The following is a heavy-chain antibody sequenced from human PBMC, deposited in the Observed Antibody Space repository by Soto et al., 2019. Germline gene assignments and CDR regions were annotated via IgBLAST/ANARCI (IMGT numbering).Heavy chain of an antibody. CDR3: ARLHCHSLNCVQLDL. Sequence: QLQLQESGPGLVKPSETLSLTCTVSGGSISDDTYYWGWIRQPPGKGLEWIGSMYYSGTSSYNPSLKSRVGMSVETPKKRLSLRLTSVTAADTSVYFCARLHCHSLNCVQLDLWGQGTLVTVSS. CDR2: MYYSGTS. CDR1: GGSISDDTYY. J-gene: IGHJ5*02. D-gene: IGHD1-1*01. V-gene: IGHV4-39*01.